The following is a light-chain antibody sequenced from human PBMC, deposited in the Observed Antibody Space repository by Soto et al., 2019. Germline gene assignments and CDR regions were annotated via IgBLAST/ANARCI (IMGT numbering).Light chain of an antibody. CDR1: QSISNH. J-gene: IGKJ1*01. V-gene: IGKV1-39*01. CDR2: AAS. CDR3: QQSYSRT. Sequence: DIQMTQSPSSLSASVEDRVIITCRASQSISNHLNWYQQKPGKAPKLLIYAASSLQSGVPSRFSGSGSGTDFTLTISSLQPEDFATYYCQQSYSRTFGQGTKVDIK.